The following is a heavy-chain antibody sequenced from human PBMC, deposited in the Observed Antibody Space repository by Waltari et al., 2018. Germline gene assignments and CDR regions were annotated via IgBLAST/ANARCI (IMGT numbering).Heavy chain of an antibody. V-gene: IGHV4-39*07. CDR2: IYYSGST. Sequence: QLQLQESGPGLGKPSETRSLTGTVSAGSLASSSNSWGWISTPQGKGLEGIGSIYYSGSTYYNPSLKSRVTISVDTSKNQFSLKLSSVTAADTAVYYCARETYYYDSGAFDIWGQGTMVTVSS. CDR1: AGSLASSSNS. J-gene: IGHJ3*02. D-gene: IGHD3-22*01. CDR3: ARETYYYDSGAFDI.